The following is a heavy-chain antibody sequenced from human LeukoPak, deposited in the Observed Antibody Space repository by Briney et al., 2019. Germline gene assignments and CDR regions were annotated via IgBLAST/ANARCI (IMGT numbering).Heavy chain of an antibody. CDR2: INPSSGVT. D-gene: IGHD3-10*01. Sequence: GASVKVSFKASGYTFTVYSIQWVRQAPGQGLEWMGRINPSSGVTHYAQKFQDSVTLTRDTSISTAYLEVNTLRSDDTAVYYCTTRGGESSPLRYWGQGTLVTVSS. J-gene: IGHJ4*02. CDR1: GYTFTVYS. CDR3: TTRGGESSPLRY. V-gene: IGHV1-2*06.